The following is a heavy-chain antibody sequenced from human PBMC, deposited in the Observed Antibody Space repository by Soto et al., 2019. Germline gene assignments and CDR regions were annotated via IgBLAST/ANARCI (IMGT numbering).Heavy chain of an antibody. CDR3: AKATRLTDTGSD. CDR2: ISWNSVAI. J-gene: IGHJ4*02. V-gene: IGHV3-9*01. CDR1: GFTFDDYA. Sequence: EVQLVESGGGLVQPGRSLRLSCAASGFTFDDYALHWVRQVPGKGLEWVSGISWNSVAIHYADSMKGRFTISRDNAKNSLYLQMNNLRGEDTALYYCAKATRLTDTGSDWGQGTLVTVSS. D-gene: IGHD2-8*02.